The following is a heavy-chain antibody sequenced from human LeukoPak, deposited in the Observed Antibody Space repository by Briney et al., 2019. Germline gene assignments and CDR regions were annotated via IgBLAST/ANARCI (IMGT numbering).Heavy chain of an antibody. CDR2: IYTSGST. V-gene: IGHV4-4*07. Sequence: SSETLSLTCTVSGGSISSYYWSWIRQPAWKGLEWIGRIYTSGSTNYNPSLKSRVTISVDKSKNQFSLKLSSVTAADTAVYYCARDSRVPADYYYYMDVWGKGTTVTVSS. CDR1: GGSISSYY. D-gene: IGHD6-6*01. CDR3: ARDSRVPADYYYYMDV. J-gene: IGHJ6*03.